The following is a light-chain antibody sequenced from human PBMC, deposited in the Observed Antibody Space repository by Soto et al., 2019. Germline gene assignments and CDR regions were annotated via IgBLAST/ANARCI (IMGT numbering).Light chain of an antibody. Sequence: EIVWTQSPATLSLSPGERATLSCRASQRVSSYLAWYQQKPGQAPRLLISDASNRATGIPARFSGSGSGTDFTLTISSLEPDDFAVYYCQQRSNWPGTFGQGTKVEIK. J-gene: IGKJ1*01. CDR2: DAS. V-gene: IGKV3-11*01. CDR1: QRVSSY. CDR3: QQRSNWPGT.